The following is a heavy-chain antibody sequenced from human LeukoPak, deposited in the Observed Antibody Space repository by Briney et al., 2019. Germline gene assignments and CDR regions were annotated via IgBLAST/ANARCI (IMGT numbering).Heavy chain of an antibody. V-gene: IGHV5-10-1*01. CDR2: IDPSDSYT. CDR3: ASYGSGSYNGMDV. D-gene: IGHD3-10*01. Sequence: GESLKIACRGSGYSFTSYWISWVRQMPGKGLEWMGRIDPSDSYTNYSPSFQGHVTISADKSISTAYLQWSSLKASDTAMYYCASYGSGSYNGMDVWGKGTTVTVSS. CDR1: GYSFTSYW. J-gene: IGHJ6*04.